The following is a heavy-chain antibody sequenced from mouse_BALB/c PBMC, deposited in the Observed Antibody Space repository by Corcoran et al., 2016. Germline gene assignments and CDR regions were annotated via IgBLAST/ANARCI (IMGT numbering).Heavy chain of an antibody. D-gene: IGHD1-1*02. CDR3: AREGLFYWYFDV. CDR1: GYSITSGYY. V-gene: IGHV3-6*02. Sequence: DVQLQESGPGLVKPSQSLSLTCSVTGYSITSGYYWNWIRQFPGNKLEWMGYISYDGSNNYNPSLKNRISITRDTSKNQFFLKLNSVTTEDTAIYYGAREGLFYWYFDVWGAGTTVTVSS. J-gene: IGHJ1*01. CDR2: ISYDGSN.